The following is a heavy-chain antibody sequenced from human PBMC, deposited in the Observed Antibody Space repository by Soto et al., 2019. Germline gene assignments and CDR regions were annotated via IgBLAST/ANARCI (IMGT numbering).Heavy chain of an antibody. V-gene: IGHV4-31*03. J-gene: IGHJ5*02. CDR1: GGSISSGGYY. CDR2: IYYSGST. D-gene: IGHD4-17*01. Sequence: SETLSLTCTVSGGSISSGGYYWSWIRQHPGKGLEWIGYIYYSGSTYYNPSLKSRVTISVDTSKNQFSLKLSSVTAADTAVYYCARDRQDYGGICFHPWGQGTLVTVS. CDR3: ARDRQDYGGICFHP.